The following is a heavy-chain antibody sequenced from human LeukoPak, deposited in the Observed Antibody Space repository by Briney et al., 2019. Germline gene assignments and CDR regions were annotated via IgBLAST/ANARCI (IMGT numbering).Heavy chain of an antibody. J-gene: IGHJ4*02. D-gene: IGHD2-15*01. CDR3: ARYYCPGGSCSHFDY. CDR2: IHYSGKT. Sequence: PSETLSLTCTVSGDSITTYYWSWIRQPPGKGLEWIAYIHYSGKTNCNPSLKSRVTISADTSKNQFSLKLTFVTAADTAVYYCARYYCPGGSCSHFDYWGQGTLVTVSS. CDR1: GDSITTYY. V-gene: IGHV4-59*08.